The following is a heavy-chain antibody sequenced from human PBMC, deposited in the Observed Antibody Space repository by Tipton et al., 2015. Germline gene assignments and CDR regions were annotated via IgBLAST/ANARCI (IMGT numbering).Heavy chain of an antibody. J-gene: IGHJ5*01. D-gene: IGHD4-17*01. CDR2: IHPSGIT. Sequence: TLSLTCDVYGGPFNDYYWTWIRQPPGKGLEWVGTIHPSGITNYNPSLKSRITVSSDTSKTQFSLNLRSVTAADTAVYYCARGRGGDYLRRFDSWGQGTLVTVSS. CDR3: ARGRGGDYLRRFDS. CDR1: GGPFNDYY. V-gene: IGHV4-34*01.